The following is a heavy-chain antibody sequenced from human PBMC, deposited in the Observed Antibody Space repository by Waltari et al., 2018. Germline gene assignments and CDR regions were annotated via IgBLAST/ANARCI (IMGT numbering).Heavy chain of an antibody. CDR2: IYYSGST. J-gene: IGHJ3*02. CDR3: ARVEGAAGLDI. V-gene: IGHV4-39*02. Sequence: QLQLQESGPGLVKPSETLSLTCTVSGGSISSSSYYWGWIRQPPGKGLEWIGSIYYSGSTYYNPSLKSRVTITRDTSASTAYMELSSLRSEDTAVYYCARVEGAAGLDIWGQGTMVTVSS. CDR1: GGSISSSSYY. D-gene: IGHD3-16*01.